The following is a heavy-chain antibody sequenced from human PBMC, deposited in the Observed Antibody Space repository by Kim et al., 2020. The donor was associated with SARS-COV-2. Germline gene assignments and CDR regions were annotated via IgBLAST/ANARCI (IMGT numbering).Heavy chain of an antibody. CDR3: ARDYDFWSGYDF. J-gene: IGHJ4*02. CDR2: INRDGSST. D-gene: IGHD3-3*01. CDR1: GFTFSGYW. Sequence: GGSLRLSCATSGFTFSGYWMHWVRQTPGKGLVWVSHINRDGSSTTYADSVKGRFTISRDNAKDTLFLQMNSLRAEDTAVYYCARDYDFWSGYDFWGQGTLVTVSS. V-gene: IGHV3-74*01.